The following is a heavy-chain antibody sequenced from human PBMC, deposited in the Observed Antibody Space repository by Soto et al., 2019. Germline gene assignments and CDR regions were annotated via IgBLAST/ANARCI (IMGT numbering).Heavy chain of an antibody. J-gene: IGHJ3*02. V-gene: IGHV4-31*03. CDR3: ATRTGEDAFDI. CDR2: IYYSGST. D-gene: IGHD7-27*01. CDR1: GGSISSGGYY. Sequence: QVQLQESGPGLVKPSQTLPLTCTVSGGSISSGGYYWSWIRQHAGKGLEWIGYIYYSGSTYYHPSLKSRVTISVDTSKNQFSLKLSSVTAADTAVYYCATRTGEDAFDIWGQGTMVTVSS.